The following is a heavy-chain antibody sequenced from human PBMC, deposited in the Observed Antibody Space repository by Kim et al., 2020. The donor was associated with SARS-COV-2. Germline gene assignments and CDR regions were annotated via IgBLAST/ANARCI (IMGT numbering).Heavy chain of an antibody. V-gene: IGHV4-39*07. CDR1: GGSFSSSSYY. CDR2: INYSGST. D-gene: IGHD6-13*01. Sequence: SETLSLTCTVSGGSFSSSSYYWGWIRPPPGQGLEWIGSINYSGSTYYNPSLKSRVTISVDTTKNQFSLKLSSVTAADTAVYYCARAERSSFGIAAAPFDYWGQGTLLTVSS. CDR3: ARAERSSFGIAAAPFDY. J-gene: IGHJ4*02.